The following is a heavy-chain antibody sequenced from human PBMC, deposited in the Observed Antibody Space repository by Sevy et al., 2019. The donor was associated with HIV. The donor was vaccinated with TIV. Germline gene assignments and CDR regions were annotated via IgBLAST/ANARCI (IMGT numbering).Heavy chain of an antibody. CDR1: GFTFSNYY. D-gene: IGHD2-15*01. V-gene: IGHV3-11*01. Sequence: GGSLRLSCAASGFTFSNYYMSWIRQAPGKGLEWVSYINSGGSTIYYADSVKGRFTISRDNAKNSLYLQMNSLRAEDTAVYYCACDGYCSGGSCYGHDAFDIWGQGTMVTVSS. J-gene: IGHJ3*02. CDR2: INSGGSTI. CDR3: ACDGYCSGGSCYGHDAFDI.